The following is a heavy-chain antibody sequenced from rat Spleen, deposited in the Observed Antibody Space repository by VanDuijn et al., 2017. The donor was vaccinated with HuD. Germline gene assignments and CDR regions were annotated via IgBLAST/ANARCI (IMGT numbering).Heavy chain of an antibody. Sequence: QVQLKESGPGLVKPSQTLSLTCTVSGFSLTTNSVHWVRQPPGKGLEWMGGIWDDGTTDFNSALKSRLSISRDTSKSQVFLKMNSLQTEDTATYYCARDRTYYGYSPFAYWGQGTLVTVSS. J-gene: IGHJ3*01. CDR2: IWDDGTT. D-gene: IGHD1-9*01. CDR3: ARDRTYYGYSPFAY. V-gene: IGHV2-1*01. CDR1: GFSLTTNS.